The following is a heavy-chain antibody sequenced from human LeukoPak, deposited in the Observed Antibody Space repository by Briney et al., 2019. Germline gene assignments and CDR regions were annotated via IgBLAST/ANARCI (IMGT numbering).Heavy chain of an antibody. CDR3: AREADCSGGSCYPYFDY. CDR2: IWYDGSNK. J-gene: IGHJ4*02. D-gene: IGHD2-15*01. Sequence: GGPLRLSCAASGFTFSSYGMHWVRQAPGKGLEWVAVIWYDGSNKYYADSVKGRFTISRDNSKNTLYLQMNSLRAEDTAVYYCAREADCSGGSCYPYFDYWGQGTLVTVSS. V-gene: IGHV3-33*01. CDR1: GFTFSSYG.